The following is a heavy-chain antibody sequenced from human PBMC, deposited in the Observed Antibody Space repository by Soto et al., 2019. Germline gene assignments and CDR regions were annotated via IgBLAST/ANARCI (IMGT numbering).Heavy chain of an antibody. V-gene: IGHV1-69*18. J-gene: IGHJ6*02. CDR2: IIPFIGTA. Sequence: QVQLVQSGAEVKKPGSSVTVSCKASGGTFSSYAISWVRQAPGQGLEWMGRIIPFIGTANYAQKFQGRVTITAEESTSTDYMELHSLRSEDTAVYYCARVVMTTVPASYYYGMDVWGQGTPVTVSS. CDR1: GGTFSSYA. CDR3: ARVVMTTVPASYYYGMDV. D-gene: IGHD4-4*01.